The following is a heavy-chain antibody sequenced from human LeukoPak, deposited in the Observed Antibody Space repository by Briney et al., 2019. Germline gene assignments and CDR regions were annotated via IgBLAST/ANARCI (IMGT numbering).Heavy chain of an antibody. J-gene: IGHJ4*02. CDR3: ARDDSGPDY. V-gene: IGHV3-7*01. CDR2: MNQDGSEK. D-gene: IGHD6-19*01. CDR1: GFTFSSYW. Sequence: GGSLRLSCAASGFTFSSYWMSWVRQAPGKGLEWVANMNQDGSEKYYVDSVKGRFTITRDNAENSLYLQMNSLRAEDTAVYYCARDDSGPDYWGQGTLVTVSS.